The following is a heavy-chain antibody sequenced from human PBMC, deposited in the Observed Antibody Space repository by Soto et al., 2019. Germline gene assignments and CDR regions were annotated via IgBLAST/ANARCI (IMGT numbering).Heavy chain of an antibody. Sequence: PGGSLRLSCAASGFTFSNYAMSWVRQAPGKGLEWVSAISCNGGNTYYADSVKGRFTISRDNSKNSLYLQMNSLRTEDTALYYCAKDTASAPWYYGMDVWGQGATVTVSS. CDR1: GFTFSNYA. V-gene: IGHV3-43*02. J-gene: IGHJ6*02. CDR2: ISCNGGNT. D-gene: IGHD3-10*01. CDR3: AKDTASAPWYYGMDV.